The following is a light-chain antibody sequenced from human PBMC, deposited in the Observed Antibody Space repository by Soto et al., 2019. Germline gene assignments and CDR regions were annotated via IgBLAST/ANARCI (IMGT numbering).Light chain of an antibody. CDR1: SSDVGGYNY. CDR2: EVS. V-gene: IGLV2-14*01. Sequence: QLVLTQPASVSGSPGQSITISCTATSSDVGGYNYVSWYQQHPGKAPKVMIYEVSNRPSGVSNRFSGSKSGNTASLTISGLQAEDEADYYCSSYTSSSTYVFGTGTKVTVL. CDR3: SSYTSSSTYV. J-gene: IGLJ1*01.